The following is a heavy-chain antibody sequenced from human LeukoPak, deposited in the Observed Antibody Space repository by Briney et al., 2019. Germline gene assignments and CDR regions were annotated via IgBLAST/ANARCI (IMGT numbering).Heavy chain of an antibody. D-gene: IGHD1-14*01. CDR3: AKDRGPQVYFFDY. J-gene: IGHJ4*02. CDR1: GLTFSSYA. V-gene: IGHV3-23*01. Sequence: PGGSLRLSCAASGLTFSSYAMTWVRQAPGKGLEWVSGISGSGGRTYYADSVKGRFTISRDNPKTTLYLQMNSPRAEDTAVYYCAKDRGPQVYFFDYWGQGTLVTVSS. CDR2: ISGSGGRT.